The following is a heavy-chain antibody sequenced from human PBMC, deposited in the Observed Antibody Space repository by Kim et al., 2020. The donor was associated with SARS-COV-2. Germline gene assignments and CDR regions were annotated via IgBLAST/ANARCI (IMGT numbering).Heavy chain of an antibody. CDR2: IYYSGST. D-gene: IGHD3-22*01. V-gene: IGHV4-31*03. CDR3: ARGSEEGPYYYDSSGPTVAPFDY. CDR1: GGSISSGGYY. J-gene: IGHJ4*02. Sequence: SETLSLTCTVSGGSISSGGYYWSWIRQHPGKGLEWIGYIYYSGSTYYNPSLKSRVTISVDTSKNQFSLKLSSVTAADTAVYYCARGSEEGPYYYDSSGPTVAPFDYWGQGTLVTVSS.